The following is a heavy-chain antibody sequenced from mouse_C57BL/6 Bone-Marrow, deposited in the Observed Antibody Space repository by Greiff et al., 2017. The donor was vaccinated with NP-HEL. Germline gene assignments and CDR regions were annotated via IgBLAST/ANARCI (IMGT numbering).Heavy chain of an antibody. Sequence: QVQLKQSGAELARPGASVKLSCKASGYTFTSYGISWVKQRTGQGLEWIGEIYPRSGNTYYNEKFKGKATLTADKSSSTAYMDLRSLTSEDSAVYFCAREGLQLMDYWGQGTSVTVSS. V-gene: IGHV1-81*01. J-gene: IGHJ4*01. CDR3: AREGLQLMDY. D-gene: IGHD4-1*02. CDR1: GYTFTSYG. CDR2: IYPRSGNT.